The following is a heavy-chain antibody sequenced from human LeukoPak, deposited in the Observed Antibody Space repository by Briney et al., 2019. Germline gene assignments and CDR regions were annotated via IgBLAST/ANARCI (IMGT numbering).Heavy chain of an antibody. Sequence: PSETLSLTCTVSGGSINNYYWSWIRQPAGKGLEWIGRIYTRGSTNYNPSLKSRVTMSVDTSKNQFSLKLSSVTAADTAVYYCARGRYCSADICSGGDAFDIWGQGTVVSVSS. J-gene: IGHJ3*02. CDR2: IYTRGST. V-gene: IGHV4-4*07. CDR1: GGSINNYY. CDR3: ARGRYCSADICSGGDAFDI. D-gene: IGHD2-15*01.